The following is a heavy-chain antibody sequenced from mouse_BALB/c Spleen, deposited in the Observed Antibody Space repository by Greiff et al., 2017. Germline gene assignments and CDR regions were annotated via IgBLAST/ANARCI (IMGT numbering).Heavy chain of an antibody. J-gene: IGHJ4*01. D-gene: IGHD2-14*01. V-gene: IGHV1-80*01. Sequence: QVQLQQPGAELVRPGSSVKISCKASGYAFSSYWMNWVKQRPGQGLEWIGQIYPGDGDTNYNGKFKGKATLTADKSSSTAYMQLSSLTSEDSAVYFCARDYRPHYYAMDYWGQGTSVTVSS. CDR1: GYAFSSYW. CDR3: ARDYRPHYYAMDY. CDR2: IYPGDGDT.